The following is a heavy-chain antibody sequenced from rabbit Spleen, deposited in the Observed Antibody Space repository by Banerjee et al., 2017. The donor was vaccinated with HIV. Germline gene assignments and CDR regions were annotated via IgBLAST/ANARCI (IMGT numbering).Heavy chain of an antibody. Sequence: QEQLEESGGGLVQPGGSLKLSCKASGFTLNNYWMSWVRQAPGKGLEWIACIHGGSKNNIYYASWAKGRFTISKTSSTTVTLQMTSLTVADTATYFCARFYAGYGDFGYAAMWGPGTLVTV. V-gene: IGHV1S45*01. CDR3: ARFYAGYGDFGYAAM. CDR2: IHGGSKNNI. D-gene: IGHD7-1*01. J-gene: IGHJ6*01. CDR1: GFTLNNYW.